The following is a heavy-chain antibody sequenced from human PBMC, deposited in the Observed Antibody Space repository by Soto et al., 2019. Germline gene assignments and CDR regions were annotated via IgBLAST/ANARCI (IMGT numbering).Heavy chain of an antibody. CDR1: GFTFSSYS. J-gene: IGHJ5*02. CDR2: ISSSSSYI. CDR3: ARVNQQWSTHQNWFDP. D-gene: IGHD6-19*01. V-gene: IGHV3-21*01. Sequence: GGSLRLSCAASGFTFSSYSMNWVRQAPGKGLEWVSSISSSSSYIYYADSVKGRFTISKDNAKNSLYLQMNSLRAEDTAVYYCARVNQQWSTHQNWFDPWGQGTLVTVSS.